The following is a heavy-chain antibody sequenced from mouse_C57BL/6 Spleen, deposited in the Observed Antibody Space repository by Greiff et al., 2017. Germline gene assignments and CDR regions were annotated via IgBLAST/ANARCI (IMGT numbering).Heavy chain of an antibody. CDR1: GYTFTDYY. CDR2: INPNNGGT. Sequence: VQLQQSGPELVKPGASVKISCKASGYTFTDYYMNWVKQSHGKSLEWIGDINPNNGGTSYNQKFKGKATLTVDKSSSTAYMELRSLTSDDSAVYYCAGSMVTTNFDVWGTGTTVTVSS. D-gene: IGHD2-2*01. V-gene: IGHV1-26*01. CDR3: AGSMVTTNFDV. J-gene: IGHJ1*03.